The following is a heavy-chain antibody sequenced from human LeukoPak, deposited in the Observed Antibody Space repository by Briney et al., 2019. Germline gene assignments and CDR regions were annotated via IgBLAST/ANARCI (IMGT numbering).Heavy chain of an antibody. V-gene: IGHV1-69*13. J-gene: IGHJ4*02. Sequence: ASVKVSCKASGGTFSSYAISWVRQAPGQGLEWMGGIIPIFGNAHYAQKFQGRVTITADESTSTAYMELSSLRSEDTDVYYCARASDYDFWSGYFDYWGQGTLVTVSS. CDR2: IIPIFGNA. D-gene: IGHD3-3*01. CDR1: GGTFSSYA. CDR3: ARASDYDFWSGYFDY.